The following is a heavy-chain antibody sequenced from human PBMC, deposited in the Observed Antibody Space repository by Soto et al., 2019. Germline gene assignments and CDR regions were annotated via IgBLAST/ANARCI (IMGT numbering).Heavy chain of an antibody. Sequence: GASVKVSCKASGGTFSSYAISWVRQAPGQGLEWMGGIIPIFGTANYAQKFHGRVTITADKSTSTAYMELSSLRSEDTAVYYCARGAWNYYDSSGYYPTLGGAFDIWGQGTMVTVSS. D-gene: IGHD3-22*01. CDR2: IIPIFGTA. J-gene: IGHJ3*02. CDR3: ARGAWNYYDSSGYYPTLGGAFDI. V-gene: IGHV1-69*06. CDR1: GGTFSSYA.